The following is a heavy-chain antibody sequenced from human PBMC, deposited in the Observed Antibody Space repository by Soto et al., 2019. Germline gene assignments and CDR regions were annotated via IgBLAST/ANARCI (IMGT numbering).Heavy chain of an antibody. CDR2: IYNSGNT. CDR3: ASGLSGDKVDQ. D-gene: IGHD2-21*01. Sequence: QVQLQESGPGRVKPSQTLSLTSTVSGGSISDGAYYWSWIRQPPGKGLEWIGHIYNSGNTYNNPSLRSRLTISLDTSKSQFSLNLNSVTAADTAVYYCASGLSGDKVDQWGQGTLVTVSS. J-gene: IGHJ4*02. CDR1: GGSISDGAYY. V-gene: IGHV4-30-4*01.